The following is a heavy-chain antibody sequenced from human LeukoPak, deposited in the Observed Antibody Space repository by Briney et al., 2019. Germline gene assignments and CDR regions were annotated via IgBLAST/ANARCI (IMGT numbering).Heavy chain of an antibody. D-gene: IGHD2-15*01. J-gene: IGHJ4*02. CDR3: ARGYCSGGSCYLYYFDY. Sequence: SETLSLTCTVSGGSISSYYWSWIRQPAGKGLEWIGRIYTSGSTNYNPSLKSRVTMSVDTSKNQFSLKLSSVTAADTAVYYCARGYCSGGSCYLYYFDYWGQGTLVTVSS. CDR1: GGSISSYY. V-gene: IGHV4-4*07. CDR2: IYTSGST.